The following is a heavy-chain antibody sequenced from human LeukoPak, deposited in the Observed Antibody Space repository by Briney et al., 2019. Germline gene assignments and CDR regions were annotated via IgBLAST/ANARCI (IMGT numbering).Heavy chain of an antibody. CDR2: ISGSGGST. J-gene: IGHJ4*02. CDR1: GFTFSNYD. D-gene: IGHD3-9*01. V-gene: IGHV3-23*01. CDR3: AREPHMYYDILTGYGE. Sequence: PGGSLRLSCAASGFTFSNYDMSWVRQAPGKGLEWVPAISGSGGSTYYADSVKGRFTISRDNSKNTLYLQMNSLRAEDTAVYYCAREPHMYYDILTGYGEWGQGTLVTVSS.